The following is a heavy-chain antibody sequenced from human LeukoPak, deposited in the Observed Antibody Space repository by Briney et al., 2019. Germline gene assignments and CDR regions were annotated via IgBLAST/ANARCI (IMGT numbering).Heavy chain of an antibody. CDR2: INPNSGVT. D-gene: IGHD3-16*01. CDR3: ARNGGLDC. CDR1: VYTFTDSY. Sequence: ASVKVSFKASVYTFTDSYMHWVRQAPGQGLEWMGWINPNSGVTNYAQKFQGRVTLTRDTSISTAYMELNRLISDDTAVYYCARNGGLDCWGQGTLVTVSS. V-gene: IGHV1-2*02. J-gene: IGHJ4*02.